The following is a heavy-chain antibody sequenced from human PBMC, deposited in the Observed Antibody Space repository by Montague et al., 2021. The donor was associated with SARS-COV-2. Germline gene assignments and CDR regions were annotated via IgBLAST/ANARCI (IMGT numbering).Heavy chain of an antibody. CDR2: IYDSGST. D-gene: IGHD4-17*01. CDR1: GSSVRSYF. CDR3: ARENTVTTFGGPYYIDP. J-gene: IGHJ5*02. V-gene: IGHV4-59*02. Sequence: SETLSLTCIVSGSSVRSYFWSWIRQPPGKGLEWIGNIYDSGSTNYNPSLKSRVTISVDTSKNQFSLKLSAVTAADTAVYYCARENTVTTFGGPYYIDPWGQGTLVTVSA.